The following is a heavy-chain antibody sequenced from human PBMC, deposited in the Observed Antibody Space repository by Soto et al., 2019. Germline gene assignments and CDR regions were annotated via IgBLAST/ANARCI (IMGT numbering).Heavy chain of an antibody. D-gene: IGHD7-27*01. Sequence: EVQLLESGGGLVQPGGSLRLSCAASGFTFSSYAMRWVRQAPGKGLEWVSDISGSADSTSYADSVKGRFTISRDNSKNTLYVQMNSLRAEDTAVYYCAKVLIWGSGWSRYMDVWGKGTTVTVSS. CDR3: AKVLIWGSGWSRYMDV. V-gene: IGHV3-23*01. CDR1: GFTFSSYA. J-gene: IGHJ6*03. CDR2: ISGSADST.